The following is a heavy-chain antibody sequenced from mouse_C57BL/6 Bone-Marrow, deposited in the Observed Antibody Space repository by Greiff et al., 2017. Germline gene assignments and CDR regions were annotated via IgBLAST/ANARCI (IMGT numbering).Heavy chain of an antibody. Sequence: VQLMESGGGLVKPGGSLKLSCAASGFTFSDYGMHWVRQAPEKGLEWVAYISSGSSTIYYADTVKGRFTISRDNAKNTLFLQMTSLRSEDTAMYYCARLYDGYSSWFAYWGQGTLVTVSA. CDR2: ISSGSSTI. CDR3: ARLYDGYSSWFAY. V-gene: IGHV5-17*01. J-gene: IGHJ3*01. CDR1: GFTFSDYG. D-gene: IGHD2-3*01.